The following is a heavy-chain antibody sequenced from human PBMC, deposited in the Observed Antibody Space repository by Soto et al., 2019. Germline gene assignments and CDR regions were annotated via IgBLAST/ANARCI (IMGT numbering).Heavy chain of an antibody. CDR1: GFIFSDHY. CDR3: TRISLVGATGGRYFDY. J-gene: IGHJ4*02. D-gene: IGHD1-26*01. Sequence: VQLVESGGGLVQPGVSLRLSCAASGFIFSDHYMDWVRQAPGKGLEWVGRIKNKANSYTTEYAASVKGRFTISRDDSNNSLYLQMNSLKTEDTAVYYCTRISLVGATGGRYFDYWGQGTLLTVSS. V-gene: IGHV3-72*01. CDR2: IKNKANSYTT.